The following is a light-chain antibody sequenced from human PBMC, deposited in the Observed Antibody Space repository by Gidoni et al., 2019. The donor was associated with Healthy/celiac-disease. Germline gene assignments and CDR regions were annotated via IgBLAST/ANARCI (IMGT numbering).Light chain of an antibody. J-gene: IGKJ1*01. V-gene: IGKV1-5*01. CDR3: QQYNSYRT. Sequence: DIQMTQSPSTLSASVGDRVTITCRASQSISSWLAWYQQKPGKAPKLLIYDASSFESGVPSRFSGSGSGTEFTLTISSLQPDDFATYSCQQYNSYRTCGQGAKVEIK. CDR2: DAS. CDR1: QSISSW.